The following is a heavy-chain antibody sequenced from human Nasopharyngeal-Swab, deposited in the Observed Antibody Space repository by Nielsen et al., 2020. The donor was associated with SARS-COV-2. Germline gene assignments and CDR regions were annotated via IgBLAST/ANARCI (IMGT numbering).Heavy chain of an antibody. Sequence: SETLSLTCTVSGGSISSSRYYWGWLRQSPGTGLEWNGSLDNIGITYYNPSLKSRVTLSVDQSQNLFSLKLRSVTAADTAVYYCAKSIAPRLNFYFYSWCQGTLVTATS. D-gene: IGHD6-6*01. CDR2: LDNIGIT. V-gene: IGHV4-39*07. J-gene: IGHJ4*02. CDR3: AKSIAPRLNFYFYS. CDR1: GGSISSSRYY.